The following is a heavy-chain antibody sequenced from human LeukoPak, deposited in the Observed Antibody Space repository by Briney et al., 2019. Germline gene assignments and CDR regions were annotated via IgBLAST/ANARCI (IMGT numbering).Heavy chain of an antibody. D-gene: IGHD2-21*02. Sequence: GGSLRLSCAASGFTFSSYAMSWVRQAPGKGLEWVSAISGSGGSTYYADSVKGRFTISRDNSKNTLYLQMNSLRAEDTAVYYCVRDQRAYCGGDCSYYFDYWGQGTLVTVSS. V-gene: IGHV3-23*01. CDR2: ISGSGGST. CDR3: VRDQRAYCGGDCSYYFDY. CDR1: GFTFSSYA. J-gene: IGHJ4*02.